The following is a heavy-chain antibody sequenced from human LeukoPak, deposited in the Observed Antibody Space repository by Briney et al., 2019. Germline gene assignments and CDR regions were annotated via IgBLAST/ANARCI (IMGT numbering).Heavy chain of an antibody. V-gene: IGHV3-48*01. CDR3: ATTLVPPAEYFQH. D-gene: IGHD3-10*01. CDR1: GFTFSSYS. Sequence: GGSLRLSCAASGFTFSSYSMNWVRQAPGKGLEWVSYISSSSTIYYADSVKGRFTISRDNAKNSLYLQMNSLRAEDTAVYYCATTLVPPAEYFQHWGQGTLVTVSS. J-gene: IGHJ1*01. CDR2: ISSSSTI.